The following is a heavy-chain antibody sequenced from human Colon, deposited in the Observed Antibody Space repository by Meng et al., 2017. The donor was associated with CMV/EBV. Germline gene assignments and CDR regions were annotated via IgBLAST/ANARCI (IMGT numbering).Heavy chain of an antibody. CDR3: ARVRQLEGSSSNYHYYYGMDV. CDR1: GGSISGYY. V-gene: IGHV4-59*01. D-gene: IGHD1-1*01. CDR2: VYYSGIA. J-gene: IGHJ6*02. Sequence: SETLSLTCSVSGGSISGYYWSWIRQPPGKGLEWIGRVYYSGIAQYNPSLQSRVTISADTSKNQFSLKLTSVTAADTAVYYCARVRQLEGSSSNYHYYYGMDVWGQGTTVTVSS.